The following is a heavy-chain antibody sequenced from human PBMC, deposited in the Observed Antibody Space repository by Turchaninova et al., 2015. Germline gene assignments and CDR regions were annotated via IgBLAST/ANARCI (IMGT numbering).Heavy chain of an antibody. CDR3: SHTGTLITVPVDY. Sequence: QITLTESGPTLVKPTQPLPLTCPFPGFPLSPSGVGVGWTRQPPGKALEWLELIYWNDDKRYSPSLKSRLTITKDTSKNQVLLTMTNMDPVDTATYYCSHTGTLITVPVDYWGQGTLVTVSS. J-gene: IGHJ4*02. CDR1: GFPLSPSGVG. V-gene: IGHV2-5*01. D-gene: IGHD6-19*01. CDR2: IYWNDDK.